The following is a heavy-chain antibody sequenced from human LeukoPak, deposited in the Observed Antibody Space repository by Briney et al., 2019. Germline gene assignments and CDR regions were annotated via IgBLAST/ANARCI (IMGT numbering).Heavy chain of an antibody. J-gene: IGHJ4*02. D-gene: IGHD5-18*01. V-gene: IGHV6-1*01. Sequence: SQTLSLACAISGDRVSTNSAGWHWIRQSPSRGLEWLGKTYYKSKWYTDYAVSVKSRITVNPDTSKNLFYLHLNSVTPEDTAVYYCARSSSYTFDYWGQGTLVTVSS. CDR3: ARSSSYTFDY. CDR1: GDRVSTNSAG. CDR2: TYYKSKWYT.